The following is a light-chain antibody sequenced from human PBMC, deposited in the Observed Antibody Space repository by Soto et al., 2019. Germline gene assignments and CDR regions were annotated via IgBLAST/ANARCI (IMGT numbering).Light chain of an antibody. Sequence: AIRMTQSPSSFSASTGDIVTITFRASQGISSYLAWYQQKPGKAPKLLIYAASTLQSGVPSRFSGSGSGTDFTLTISCLQSEDFATYYCQQYDTYWTFGQGTKVDIK. J-gene: IGKJ1*01. CDR3: QQYDTYWT. CDR2: AAS. CDR1: QGISSY. V-gene: IGKV1-8*01.